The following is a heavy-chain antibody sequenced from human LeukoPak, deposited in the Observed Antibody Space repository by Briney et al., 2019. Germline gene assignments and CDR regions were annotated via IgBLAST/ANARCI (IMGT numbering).Heavy chain of an antibody. D-gene: IGHD3-9*01. CDR1: GFTFSNYW. J-gene: IGHJ3*02. CDR3: TRPVLRYFYGLLQPYAFDI. CDR2: IKQDGSEK. Sequence: QPGGSLRLSCAASGFTFSNYWMSWVRQAPGKGLEWVANIKQDGSEKYYVDSVKGRFIISRGNAKNSLWLQMNSLRAEDTAVYYCTRPVLRYFYGLLQPYAFDIWGQGTRVTVSS. V-gene: IGHV3-7*03.